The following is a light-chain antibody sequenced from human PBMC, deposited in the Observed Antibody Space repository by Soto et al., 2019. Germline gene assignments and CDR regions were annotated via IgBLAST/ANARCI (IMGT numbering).Light chain of an antibody. Sequence: QSALTQPPSASGSPGQSVTISCTGTSSDVGGYDYVSWYQQHPGKAPKLMIYEVSKRPSGVPDRFSGSKFDNTASLTVSGLQAEDDADYYCSSYAGSNTPFVFGTGTKLTVL. V-gene: IGLV2-8*01. CDR3: SSYAGSNTPFV. CDR2: EVS. CDR1: SSDVGGYDY. J-gene: IGLJ1*01.